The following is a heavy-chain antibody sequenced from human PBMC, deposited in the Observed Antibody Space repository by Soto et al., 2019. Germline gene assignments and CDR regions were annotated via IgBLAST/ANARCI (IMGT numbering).Heavy chain of an antibody. CDR2: ISSGSSDK. Sequence: PGGSLRLSCAGSGFTFSSYSMNWVRQAPGKGLEWVSSISSGSSDKYYADSVKRRFTISSDDAKNSLYQQMNSLRAEDTAVYYCARWGSGWFDPWGQGILVTVSS. J-gene: IGHJ5*02. CDR3: ARWGSGWFDP. CDR1: GFTFSSYS. D-gene: IGHD3-16*01. V-gene: IGHV3-21*01.